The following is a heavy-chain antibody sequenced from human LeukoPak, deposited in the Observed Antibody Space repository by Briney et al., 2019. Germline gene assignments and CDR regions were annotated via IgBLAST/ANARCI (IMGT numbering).Heavy chain of an antibody. D-gene: IGHD3-22*01. V-gene: IGHV3-7*01. J-gene: IGHJ4*02. Sequence: GGSLRLSCAASGFTFSTYWMGWVRQAPGKGLEWVANIKQDGSEKYYVDSVEGRFTIPRDNAKNSLYLQMNSLRAEDTAVYYCATDYFDIGGPFVWGQGTLVTVSS. CDR2: IKQDGSEK. CDR1: GFTFSTYW. CDR3: ATDYFDIGGPFV.